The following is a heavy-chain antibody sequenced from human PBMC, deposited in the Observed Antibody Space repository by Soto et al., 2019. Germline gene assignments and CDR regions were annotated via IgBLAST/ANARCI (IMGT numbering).Heavy chain of an antibody. D-gene: IGHD6-13*01. V-gene: IGHV1-8*01. J-gene: IGHJ5*02. CDR2: MNPNSGNT. Sequence: ASVKVSCKASGYTFTSYDINWVRQATGQGLEWMGWMNPNSGNTGYAQKFQGRVTMTRNTSISTAYMELSSLRSEDTAVYYCARLTEQQLVNWFDPGGQGTLVTVSS. CDR1: GYTFTSYD. CDR3: ARLTEQQLVNWFDP.